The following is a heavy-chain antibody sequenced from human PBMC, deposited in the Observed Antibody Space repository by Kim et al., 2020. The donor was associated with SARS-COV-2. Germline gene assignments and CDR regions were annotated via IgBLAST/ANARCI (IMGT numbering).Heavy chain of an antibody. CDR3: ARVRPDYYYGMDV. Sequence: NYNPSLKSRVTMSLDRAKKQVSLTRTSVTAADTAVYYCARVRPDYYYGMDVWGQGTTVTVSS. J-gene: IGHJ6*02. V-gene: IGHV4-4*07.